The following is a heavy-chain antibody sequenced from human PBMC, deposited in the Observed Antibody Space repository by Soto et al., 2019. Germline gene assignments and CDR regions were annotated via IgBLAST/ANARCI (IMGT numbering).Heavy chain of an antibody. V-gene: IGHV1-8*01. J-gene: IGHJ2*01. CDR1: GYTFTSYD. CDR2: MNPNSGNT. D-gene: IGHD6-13*01. Sequence: QVQLVQSGAEVKKPGASVKVSCKASGYTFTSYDINWVRQATGQGLEWMGWMNPNSGNTGYAQKFQGRVTMTRNTSISTAYMELSSLRSEDTAVYYCARVAHSSSGGYWYFDLWGRGTLVTVAS. CDR3: ARVAHSSSGGYWYFDL.